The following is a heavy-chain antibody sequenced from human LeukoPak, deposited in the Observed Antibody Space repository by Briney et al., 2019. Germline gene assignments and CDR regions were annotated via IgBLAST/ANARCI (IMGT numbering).Heavy chain of an antibody. CDR2: ISTSGNAT. D-gene: IGHD5-18*01. V-gene: IGHV3-23*01. CDR1: GLTFSDYA. J-gene: IGHJ3*02. CDR3: AKEREDTALVIDAFDI. Sequence: GGSLRLSCAASGLTFSDYAMNEVRQAPGKGVDGVSAISTSGNATYYADSVKGRFTISRDNSKNTLYLQMNSLRAEDTAVYYCAKEREDTALVIDAFDIWGQGTMVTVSS.